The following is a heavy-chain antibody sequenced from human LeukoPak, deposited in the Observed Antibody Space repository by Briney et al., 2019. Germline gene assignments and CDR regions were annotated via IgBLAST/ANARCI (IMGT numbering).Heavy chain of an antibody. J-gene: IGHJ4*02. V-gene: IGHV1-18*01. CDR2: ISAYNGNT. CDR3: ARDGLYSGSYPSPGY. D-gene: IGHD1-26*01. CDR1: GYTFTSYG. Sequence: GASVKVSCKASGYTFTSYGISWVRQAPGQGLEWMGWISAYNGNTNYAQKLQGRVTMTTDTSTSTAYMEPRSLRSDDTAVYYCARDGLYSGSYPSPGYWGQGTLVTVSS.